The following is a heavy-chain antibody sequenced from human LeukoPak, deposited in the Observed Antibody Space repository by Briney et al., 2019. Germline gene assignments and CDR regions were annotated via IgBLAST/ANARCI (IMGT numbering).Heavy chain of an antibody. CDR3: STSNSSSWYRMDY. Sequence: GESLNISCKGSGYSFSTHWIAWVRQMPGKGREWMGIIYLGDFHTRYSPSFQGQVTISADQSITTAYLQWSSLKASDTAMYYCSTSNSSSWYRMDYWGQGTHAPVSS. V-gene: IGHV5-51*03. J-gene: IGHJ4*02. D-gene: IGHD6-13*01. CDR2: IYLGDFHT. CDR1: GYSFSTHW.